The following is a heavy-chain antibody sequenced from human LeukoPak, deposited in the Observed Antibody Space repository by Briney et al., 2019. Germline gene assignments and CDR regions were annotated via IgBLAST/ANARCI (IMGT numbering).Heavy chain of an antibody. CDR2: ISAYNGNT. V-gene: IGHV1-18*01. CDR1: GYTFTSYG. J-gene: IGHJ4*02. D-gene: IGHD6-13*01. Sequence: ASVKVSCKASGYTFTSYGISWVRQAPGQGLEWMGWISAYNGNTNYAQKLQGRVTMTTDTSTSTDYMELRSLRSDDTAVYYCARLAAAGTYFDYWGQGTLVTVSS. CDR3: ARLAAAGTYFDY.